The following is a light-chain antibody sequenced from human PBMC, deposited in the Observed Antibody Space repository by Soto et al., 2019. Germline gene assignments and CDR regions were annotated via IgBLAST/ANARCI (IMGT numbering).Light chain of an antibody. V-gene: IGLV2-23*01. CDR1: NSDVRNHNF. CDR3: FSYAGSSRLAV. CDR2: EDN. Sequence: QSALTQPASVSASPGQSITIPCTGSNSDVRNHNFVSWYQQHPGKVPQLLIYEDNKRPSGVSNRFSGSNSGNTASLTITGLQTEDEADYYCFSYAGSSRLAVFGGGTQLTVL. J-gene: IGLJ7*01.